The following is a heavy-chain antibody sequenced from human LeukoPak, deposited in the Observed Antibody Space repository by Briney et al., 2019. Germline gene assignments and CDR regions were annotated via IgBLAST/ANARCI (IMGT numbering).Heavy chain of an antibody. V-gene: IGHV1-69*05. CDR2: IIPIFGTA. Sequence: SVKVSCKASGGTFSSYAISWVRQAPGQGLEWMGGIIPIFGTANYAQKFQGRVTITTDESTSTAYMELSSLRSEDTAVYYCAGFPTPNYYYYMDVWGKGTTVTVSS. CDR3: AGFPTPNYYYYMDV. CDR1: GGTFSSYA. J-gene: IGHJ6*03.